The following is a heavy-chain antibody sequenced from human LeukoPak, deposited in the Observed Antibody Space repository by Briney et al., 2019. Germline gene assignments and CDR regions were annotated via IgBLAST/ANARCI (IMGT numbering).Heavy chain of an antibody. CDR3: AGGIGRYSSSYFDY. Sequence: ASMKVSCKTSGYTFTDYYLHWVRQAPGQGLEWMGWINPKSGGTNYAQKFQGRVTMTSDTSISTAYMDLFRLRSDDTAVYYCAGGIGRYSSSYFDYWGQGTLVTVSS. D-gene: IGHD3-16*01. CDR1: GYTFTDYY. V-gene: IGHV1-2*02. CDR2: INPKSGGT. J-gene: IGHJ4*02.